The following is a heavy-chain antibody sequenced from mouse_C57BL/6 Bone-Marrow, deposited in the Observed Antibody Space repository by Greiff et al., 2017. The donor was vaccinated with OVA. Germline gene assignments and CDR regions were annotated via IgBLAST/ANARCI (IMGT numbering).Heavy chain of an antibody. CDR2: IDPSDSET. J-gene: IGHJ2*01. D-gene: IGHD4-1*01. Sequence: QVHVKQPGAELVRPGSSVKLSCKASGYTFTSYWMHWVKQRPIQGLEWIGNIDPSDSETHYNQKFKDKATLTVDKSSSTAYMQLSSLTSEDSAVYYCARELGGDYWGQGTTLTVSS. CDR1: GYTFTSYW. V-gene: IGHV1-52*01. CDR3: ARELGGDY.